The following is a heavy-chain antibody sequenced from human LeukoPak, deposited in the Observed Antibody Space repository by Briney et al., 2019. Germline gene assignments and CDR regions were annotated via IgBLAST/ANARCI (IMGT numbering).Heavy chain of an antibody. CDR3: AKEVGVTRVEPY. CDR1: GFTFSSNG. V-gene: IGHV3-30*18. Sequence: GGSLRLSCAASGFTFSSNGMHWVRQAPGKGLEWVAVISYDGSNKYYADSVKGRFTISRDNSKNTLYLQMNSLRPEDTAVYYCAKEVGVTRVEPYWGQGTLVTVSS. D-gene: IGHD1-26*01. J-gene: IGHJ4*02. CDR2: ISYDGSNK.